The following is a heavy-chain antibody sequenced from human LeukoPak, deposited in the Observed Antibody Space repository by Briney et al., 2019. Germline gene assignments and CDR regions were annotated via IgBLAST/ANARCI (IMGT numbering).Heavy chain of an antibody. Sequence: SETLSLTCTVASDSISSYYWSWIRQPPGKGLEWIGIIHNSGSTNYNPSLKSRLAMSLDTSKNQFSLNLNSVTAADTAVYYCARGIRGAADYWGQGTLVTVSS. CDR2: IHNSGST. J-gene: IGHJ4*02. CDR1: SDSISSYY. CDR3: ARGIRGAADY. D-gene: IGHD3-16*01. V-gene: IGHV4-59*01.